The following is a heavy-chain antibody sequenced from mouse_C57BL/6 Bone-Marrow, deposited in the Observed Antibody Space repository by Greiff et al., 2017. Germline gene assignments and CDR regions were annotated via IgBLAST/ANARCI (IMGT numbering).Heavy chain of an antibody. Sequence: QVQLQQSGAELMKPGASVKLSCKATGYTFTGYWIEWVKQRPGHGLEWIGEILPGSGSTNYNEKFKGKATFTADTSSNTAYMQRSSLTTEDSAIYYCARSANDYGSSLVFDYWGQGTTLTVSS. J-gene: IGHJ2*01. CDR1: GYTFTGYW. V-gene: IGHV1-9*01. D-gene: IGHD1-1*01. CDR3: ARSANDYGSSLVFDY. CDR2: ILPGSGST.